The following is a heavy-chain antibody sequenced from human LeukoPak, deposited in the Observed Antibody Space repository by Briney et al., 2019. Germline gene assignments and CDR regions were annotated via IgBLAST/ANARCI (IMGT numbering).Heavy chain of an antibody. Sequence: QPGRSLILSCAASGFMFSRLGMQWVRQAPGEGLEWVAMIWHDGSVEEYADSVKGRFTISRDNSQNTLYLQMNSLRDDDTAVYYCAKEGDQFRGYLDAWGKGTTVTVSS. J-gene: IGHJ6*03. CDR3: AKEGDQFRGYLDA. D-gene: IGHD3-16*01. V-gene: IGHV3-33*06. CDR1: GFMFSRLG. CDR2: IWHDGSVE.